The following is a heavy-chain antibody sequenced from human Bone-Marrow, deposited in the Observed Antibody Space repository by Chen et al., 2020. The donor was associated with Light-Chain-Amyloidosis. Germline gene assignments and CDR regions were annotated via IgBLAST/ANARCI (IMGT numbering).Heavy chain of an antibody. CDR2: INHSGST. D-gene: IGHD2-15*01. Sequence: QVQLQQWGAGLLKPSETLSLTCAVYGGSFSGYYWSWIRQPPGKGLEWIGEINHSGSTNYNPSLKSRVTISVDTSTNQFSLKLSSVTAADTAVYYCARLDLLGYCSGGSCPDYWGQGTLVTVSS. CDR3: ARLDLLGYCSGGSCPDY. J-gene: IGHJ4*02. V-gene: IGHV4-34*01. CDR1: GGSFSGYY.